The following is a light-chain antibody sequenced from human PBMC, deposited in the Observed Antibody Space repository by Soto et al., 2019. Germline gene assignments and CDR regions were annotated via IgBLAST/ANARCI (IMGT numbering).Light chain of an antibody. Sequence: QSVLTQPPSASGTPGQRVTISCSGSSSNIGSNTVNWYQQLPGTAPQLLIYSNNQRPSGVPDRFSAAKSGTSASLAISALQSEDEADYYCAAWDDSLNSVVFGGGTKVTVL. J-gene: IGLJ2*01. CDR1: SSNIGSNT. CDR2: SNN. CDR3: AAWDDSLNSVV. V-gene: IGLV1-44*01.